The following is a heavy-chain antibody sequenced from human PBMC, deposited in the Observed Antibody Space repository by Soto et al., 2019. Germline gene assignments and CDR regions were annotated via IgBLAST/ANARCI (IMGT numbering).Heavy chain of an antibody. CDR1: GGSIRSGADY. CDR3: AGGGRRFDY. D-gene: IGHD3-16*01. Sequence: NPSETLSLTCTVSGGSIRSGADYWSWIRQHPGKGLEWIGYIYYSGSTYYDPSLKSRLTMSVDTSKNQFSLQLSSVTAADTAVYYCAGGGRRFDYWGLGTLVTVSS. CDR2: IYYSGST. V-gene: IGHV4-31*03. J-gene: IGHJ4*02.